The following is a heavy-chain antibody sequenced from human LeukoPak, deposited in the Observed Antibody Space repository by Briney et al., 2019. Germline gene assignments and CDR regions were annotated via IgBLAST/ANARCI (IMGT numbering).Heavy chain of an antibody. V-gene: IGHV1-24*01. D-gene: IGHD6-13*01. CDR3: ATQQLVRFVLRFQH. CDR1: GYTLTELS. J-gene: IGHJ1*01. Sequence: ASVKVSCKVSGYTLTELSMHWVRQAPGNGLEWMGRFDPEDGETIYAQKFQGRVTVTEDTSTNTAYMELSSPRSEDTAVYYCATQQLVRFVLRFQHWGQGTLVTVSS. CDR2: FDPEDGET.